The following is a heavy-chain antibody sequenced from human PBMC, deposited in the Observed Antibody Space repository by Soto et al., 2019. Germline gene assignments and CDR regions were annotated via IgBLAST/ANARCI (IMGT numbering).Heavy chain of an antibody. CDR3: ADGGTRYFDL. J-gene: IGHJ2*01. V-gene: IGHV3-23*01. Sequence: EVQLLESGGGLVQPGGSLRLSCAASGFTFSSYAMSWVRQAPGRGLEWVSAISGSGGSTYYADSVKGRSTISKDNSNSSLYLQMNSPRAEDTAVYHGADGGTRYFDLWGRGALVTVSA. CDR2: ISGSGGST. CDR1: GFTFSSYA. D-gene: IGHD3-3*01.